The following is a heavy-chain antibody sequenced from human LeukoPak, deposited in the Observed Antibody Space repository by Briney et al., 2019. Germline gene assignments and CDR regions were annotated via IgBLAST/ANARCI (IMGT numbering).Heavy chain of an antibody. CDR2: VNDSGNT. D-gene: IGHD3-22*01. CDR1: GSSLSGDY. CDR3: ARVSDHGYFFDY. J-gene: IGHJ4*02. V-gene: IGHV4-34*01. Sequence: TSETLSLTCAVSGSSLSGDYWAWIRQSPGKGLEWIGEVNDSGNTNYTPSLKSRVTISIDTSKKQFYLKLTSVTAADTAVYYCARVSDHGYFFDYWGQGTLVTVSS.